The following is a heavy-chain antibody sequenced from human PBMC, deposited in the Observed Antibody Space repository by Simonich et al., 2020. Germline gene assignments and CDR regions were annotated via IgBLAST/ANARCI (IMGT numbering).Heavy chain of an antibody. V-gene: IGHV3-23*01. Sequence: GGGLVQPGGSLRLSCAASGFTFSSYAMSWVRQAPGKGLEWVSAISGSGGSTYYEESVKGRFTISRDNSKNTLYLQMNSLRAEDTAVYYCAKDLGERITMIVVVIDAFDIWGQGTMVTVSS. CDR3: AKDLGERITMIVVVIDAFDI. CDR2: ISGSGGST. D-gene: IGHD3-22*01. J-gene: IGHJ3*02. CDR1: GFTFSSYA.